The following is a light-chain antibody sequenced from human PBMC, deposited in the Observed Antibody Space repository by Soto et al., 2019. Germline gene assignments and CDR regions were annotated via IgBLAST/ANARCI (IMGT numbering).Light chain of an antibody. CDR2: EVS. CDR3: CSYAGSSTLYVV. Sequence: QSALTQPASVSGSPGQSITISCTGTSSDVGSYNLVSWYQQHPGKAPKLMISEVSKRPSGVSNRFSGSKSGNTASLTISGLQAEDEADYYCCSYAGSSTLYVVFGGGTKLTVL. CDR1: SSDVGSYNL. V-gene: IGLV2-23*02. J-gene: IGLJ2*01.